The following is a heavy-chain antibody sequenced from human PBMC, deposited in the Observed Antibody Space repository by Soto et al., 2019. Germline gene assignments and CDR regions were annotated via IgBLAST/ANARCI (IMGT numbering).Heavy chain of an antibody. J-gene: IGHJ3*02. V-gene: IGHV4-59*01. CDR3: AREGSGIFDWLARGAFDI. D-gene: IGHD3-9*01. CDR2: IYYSGST. CDR1: GGSISSYY. Sequence: SETLSLTCTVSGGSISSYYWSWIRQPPGKGLEWIGYIYYSGSTNYNPSLKSRVTISVDTSKNQFSLKLSSVTAADTAVYYCAREGSGIFDWLARGAFDIWGQGTMVTVSS.